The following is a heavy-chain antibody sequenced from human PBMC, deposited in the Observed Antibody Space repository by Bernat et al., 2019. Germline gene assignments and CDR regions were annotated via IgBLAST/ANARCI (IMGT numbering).Heavy chain of an antibody. V-gene: IGHV1-46*01. Sequence: QVQLVQSGAEVKKPGASVKVSCKTSGYTFSSYYMHWVRHAPGQGLEWLGIINPYGGSTSYAQKFQGRVTMTRDTSTSTVYMDLGSLRSDDTAVYFCARAEYGDSPFDYWGQGTQVTVSS. CDR2: INPYGGST. CDR1: GYTFSSYY. CDR3: ARAEYGDSPFDY. J-gene: IGHJ4*02. D-gene: IGHD4-17*01.